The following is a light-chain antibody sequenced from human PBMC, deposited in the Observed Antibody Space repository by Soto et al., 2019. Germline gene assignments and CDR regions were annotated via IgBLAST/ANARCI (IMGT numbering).Light chain of an antibody. CDR2: DAT. J-gene: IGKJ3*01. CDR1: QDIGNF. V-gene: IGKV1-33*01. CDR3: QQYDKPPPCT. Sequence: DIQMTQSPSSLSASVGDRVTITCQASQDIGNFLNWYQQKPGKAPKLLIYDATNLETGVPSRFRGRGSGTESTSTISSQQHEDIATYYCQQYDKPPPCTFGPGTKVEIK.